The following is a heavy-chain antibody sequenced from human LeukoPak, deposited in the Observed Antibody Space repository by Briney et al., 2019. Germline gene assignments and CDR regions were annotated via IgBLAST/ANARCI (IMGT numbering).Heavy chain of an antibody. CDR3: ARDPERLAQGYFDV. Sequence: PGRSLRLSCAASGFIFCSFAMHWVRQAPGKGLEWVAGMSYHGSHTYFADSVKGRFSISRDDSKNTLYLRMNSLRVEDTAVYFCARDPERLAQGYFDVWGRGTLVTVSS. CDR2: MSYHGSHT. CDR1: GFIFCSFA. J-gene: IGHJ2*01. V-gene: IGHV3-30*04.